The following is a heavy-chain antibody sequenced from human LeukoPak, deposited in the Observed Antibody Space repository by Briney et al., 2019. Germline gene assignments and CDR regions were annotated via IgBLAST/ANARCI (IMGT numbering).Heavy chain of an antibody. J-gene: IGHJ6*04. CDR2: IYYSGST. CDR1: GGSISSYY. Sequence: SETLSLTCTVSGGSISSYYWGWIRQPPGKGLEWIGYIYYSGSTNYNPSLKSRVTISVDTSKNQFSLKLSSVTAADTAVYYCARDGGYSYGPGGYYYYGMDVWGKGTTVTVSS. V-gene: IGHV4-59*01. CDR3: ARDGGYSYGPGGYYYYGMDV. D-gene: IGHD5-18*01.